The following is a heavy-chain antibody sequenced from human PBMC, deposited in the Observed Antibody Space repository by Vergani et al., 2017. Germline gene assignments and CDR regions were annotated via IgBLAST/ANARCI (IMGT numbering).Heavy chain of an antibody. CDR3: AKDIQDYFCSCSYDNEGCND. J-gene: IGHJ4*02. Sequence: VKLVEPGGGLVQPGRSLRLSCEAPGFTFDDYAMHWVRQAPGKGMEWVSGSCWNSGSIGYADTVNGRFTISRDNAKNSLYLQMNSLRAEDTALYNCAKDIQDYFCSCSYDNEGCNDWGQGTLVTVSS. D-gene: IGHD3-10*01. V-gene: IGHV3-9*01. CDR2: SCWNSGSI. CDR1: GFTFDDYA.